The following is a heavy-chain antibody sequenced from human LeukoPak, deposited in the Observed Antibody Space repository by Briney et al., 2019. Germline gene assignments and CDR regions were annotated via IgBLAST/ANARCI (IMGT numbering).Heavy chain of an antibody. D-gene: IGHD6-6*01. J-gene: IGHJ4*02. CDR3: ARRSSGGYFDY. CDR1: GGSISSYY. CDR2: IYYSGST. V-gene: IGHV4-59*13. Sequence: SETLSLTCTVSGGSISSYYWSWIRQPPGRGRGGIGYIYYSGSTNYNPSLKSRVTISVDTSKNQFSLKLSSVTAADTAVYYCARRSSGGYFDYWGQGTLVTVSS.